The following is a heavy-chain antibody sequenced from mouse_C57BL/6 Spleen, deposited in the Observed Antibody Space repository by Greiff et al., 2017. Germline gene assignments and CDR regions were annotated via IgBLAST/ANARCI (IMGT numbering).Heavy chain of an antibody. CDR1: GYTFTDHT. CDR3: AKYYGSSDGYFDV. D-gene: IGHD1-1*01. J-gene: IGHJ1*03. V-gene: IGHV1-78*01. CDR2: IYPRDGST. Sequence: VQLQQSDAELVKPGASVKISCKVSGYTFTDHTIHWMKQRPEQGLEWIGYIYPRDGSTKYNEKFKGKATLTADKSSSTAYMQLNSLTSEDSAVYFCAKYYGSSDGYFDVWGTGTTVTVSS.